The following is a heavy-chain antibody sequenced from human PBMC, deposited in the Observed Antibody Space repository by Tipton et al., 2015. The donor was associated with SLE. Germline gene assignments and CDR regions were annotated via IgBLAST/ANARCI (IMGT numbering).Heavy chain of an antibody. J-gene: IGHJ6*03. Sequence: TLSLTCTVSGGSISSSSYYWGWIRQPPGKGLEWIGSIYYSGSTYYNPSLKSRVTISVDTSKNQFSLKLSSVTAADTAVYYCARGDMVVVPAAGGGYYYYMGVWGKGTTVTVSS. CDR3: ARGDMVVVPAAGGGYYYYMGV. CDR1: GGSISSSSYY. V-gene: IGHV4-39*07. CDR2: IYYSGST. D-gene: IGHD2-2*01.